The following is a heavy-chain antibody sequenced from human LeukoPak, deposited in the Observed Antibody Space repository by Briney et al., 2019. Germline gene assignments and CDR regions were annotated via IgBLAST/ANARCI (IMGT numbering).Heavy chain of an antibody. Sequence: GGSLRLSCAASGFTFSSYSMNWVRQAPGKGLEWVSSISSSSSYIYNADSVKGRFTISRDNAKNSLYLQMNSLRAEDTAVYYCARGPCRVTIFGVVICSRFDPWGQGTLVTVSS. D-gene: IGHD3-3*01. V-gene: IGHV3-21*01. CDR1: GFTFSSYS. CDR2: ISSSSSYI. J-gene: IGHJ5*02. CDR3: ARGPCRVTIFGVVICSRFDP.